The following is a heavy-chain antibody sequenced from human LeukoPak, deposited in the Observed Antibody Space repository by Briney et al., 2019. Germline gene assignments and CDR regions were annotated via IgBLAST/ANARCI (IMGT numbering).Heavy chain of an antibody. CDR2: IYYSGST. V-gene: IGHV4-39*07. CDR1: GGSISSSSYY. CDR3: ARENYGSGSAIDY. D-gene: IGHD3-10*01. J-gene: IGHJ4*02. Sequence: SETLSLTCTVSGGSISSSSYYWGWIRQPPGKGLEWIGSIYYSGSTYYNPSLKSRVTISVDTSKNQFSLKLSSVTAADTAVYYCARENYGSGSAIDYWGQGTLVTVSS.